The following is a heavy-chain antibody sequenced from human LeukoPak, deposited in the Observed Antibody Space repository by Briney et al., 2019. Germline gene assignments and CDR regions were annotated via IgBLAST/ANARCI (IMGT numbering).Heavy chain of an antibody. Sequence: PSETLSLTCNISGGSSSGYYWNWIRQTPGKGLEWIGYVYYRGGTNYNPSLKSRVSMSIDTSKNQLSLQLDSATAADTAMYYCARHILEEHWFDPWGLGTLVIVSS. CDR3: ARHILEEHWFDP. J-gene: IGHJ5*02. CDR1: GGSSSGYY. V-gene: IGHV4-59*08. D-gene: IGHD1-1*01. CDR2: VYYRGGT.